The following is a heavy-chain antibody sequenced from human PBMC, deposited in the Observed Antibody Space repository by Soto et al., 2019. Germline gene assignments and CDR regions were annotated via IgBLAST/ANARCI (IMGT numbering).Heavy chain of an antibody. CDR2: VSATGGS. CDR1: GASVRSND. CDR3: ARDPLPSDSSAP. J-gene: IGHJ5*02. Sequence: QVQLQESGPGLVKPSETLSLICSVSGASVRSNDWSWIRKSAGKGREWIGRVSATGGSTYNPSLRGRATMSVDTSKNQFSLRLTSMTAADTATYFCARDPLPSDSSAPWGRGTLVSVSS. V-gene: IGHV4-4*07. D-gene: IGHD3-22*01.